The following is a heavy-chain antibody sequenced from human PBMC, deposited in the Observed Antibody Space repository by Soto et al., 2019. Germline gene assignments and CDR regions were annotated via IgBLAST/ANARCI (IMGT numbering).Heavy chain of an antibody. Sequence: EVQLVDSGGGLVQPGGSLRLSCAASGFIFSNYVMSWVRQAPGKGLEWVSSISDSGGTSYYADSVKGRFTISRDNSKNTLYLQMNSLRAEDTAIYYCAKSPRALLTFDSWGQGTLVTVSS. CDR3: AKSPRALLTFDS. CDR1: GFIFSNYV. J-gene: IGHJ4*02. V-gene: IGHV3-23*04. CDR2: ISDSGGTS. D-gene: IGHD1-26*01.